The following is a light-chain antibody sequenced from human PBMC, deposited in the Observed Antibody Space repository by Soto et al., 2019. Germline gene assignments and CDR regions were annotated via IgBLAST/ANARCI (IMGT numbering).Light chain of an antibody. V-gene: IGLV2-14*01. J-gene: IGLJ1*01. CDR3: SSYTTRSSLYV. CDR1: SSDVGGYNS. Sequence: QSVLTQPASVSGSPGQSMTISCTGTSSDVGGYNSVSWYQHHPGKAPKLMIYEVSNRPSGVSNRFSGSKSGNTASLTISGLQAEDEADYYCSSYTTRSSLYVFGTGTKVTVL. CDR2: EVS.